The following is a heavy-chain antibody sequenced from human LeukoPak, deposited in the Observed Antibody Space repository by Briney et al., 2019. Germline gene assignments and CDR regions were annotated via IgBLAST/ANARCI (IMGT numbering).Heavy chain of an antibody. Sequence: VESLQIYCKGSGYNFTSYWIGWVRQMPGKGLEWMGIIYPGDSGTRYSPSFQGQVTISADKSISTAYLQWSSLKASDTAMYYCASPDSSGWSYAFDIWGQGRMVTVSS. CDR1: GYNFTSYW. V-gene: IGHV5-51*01. CDR2: IYPGDSGT. J-gene: IGHJ3*02. CDR3: ASPDSSGWSYAFDI. D-gene: IGHD6-19*01.